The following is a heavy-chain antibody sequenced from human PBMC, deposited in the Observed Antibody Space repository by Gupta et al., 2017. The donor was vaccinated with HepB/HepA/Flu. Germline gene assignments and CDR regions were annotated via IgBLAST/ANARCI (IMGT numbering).Heavy chain of an antibody. J-gene: IGHJ4*02. V-gene: IGHV3-33*01. Sequence: QVQLVESGGGVVQPGASVRLSCAASGFTFSVSGMHWVRQAPGKGMEWVAIIWSDGSSKYYADSVKGRFTISRDNSKNTVHLQMNSLRAEDTALYYCARRTPGVNSFDFWGQGTLVTVSS. CDR2: IWSDGSSK. CDR3: ARRTPGVNSFDF. CDR1: GFTFSVSG. D-gene: IGHD5-24*01.